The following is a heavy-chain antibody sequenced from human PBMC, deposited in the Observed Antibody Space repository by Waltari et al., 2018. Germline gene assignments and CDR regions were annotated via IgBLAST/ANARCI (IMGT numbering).Heavy chain of an antibody. CDR2: IWYDGSNK. CDR1: GFTFSSYG. D-gene: IGHD4-17*01. J-gene: IGHJ4*02. CDR3: ARDQFYGDYDNTLDY. Sequence: QVQLVESGGGVVQPGRSLRLSCAASGFTFSSYGMPWVRQAPGKGLEWVAVIWYDGSNKYYADSVKGRFTISRDNSKNTLYLQMNSLRAEDTAVYYCARDQFYGDYDNTLDYWGQGTLVTVSS. V-gene: IGHV3-33*01.